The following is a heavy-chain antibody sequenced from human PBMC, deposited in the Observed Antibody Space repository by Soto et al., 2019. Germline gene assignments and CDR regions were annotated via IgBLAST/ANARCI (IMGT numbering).Heavy chain of an antibody. CDR1: GFTFDDYA. CDR2: ISWNGGSI. V-gene: IGHV3-9*01. J-gene: IGHJ4*02. Sequence: GGSLRLSCAASGFTFDDYAMHWVRQAPGKGLEWVSGISWNGGSIGYADSVKGRFTSSRDNAKNSLYLQMNSLRAEDTTLYYCAKGRGGFGESHFDYWGQGTLVTVSS. CDR3: AKGRGGFGESHFDY. D-gene: IGHD3-10*01.